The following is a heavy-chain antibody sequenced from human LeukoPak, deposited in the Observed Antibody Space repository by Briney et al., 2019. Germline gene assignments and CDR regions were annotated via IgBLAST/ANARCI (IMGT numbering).Heavy chain of an antibody. Sequence: ASVKVSCKASGYTFTGYYMHWVRQAPGQGLEWMGWINPNSGGTNYAQKFQGRVTMTRDTSISTAYMELSRLRSDDTAVYYCARVAPFPDYGGNSPRHHAFDIWGQGTMVTVSS. CDR1: GYTFTGYY. CDR3: ARVAPFPDYGGNSPRHHAFDI. V-gene: IGHV1-2*02. J-gene: IGHJ3*02. CDR2: INPNSGGT. D-gene: IGHD4-23*01.